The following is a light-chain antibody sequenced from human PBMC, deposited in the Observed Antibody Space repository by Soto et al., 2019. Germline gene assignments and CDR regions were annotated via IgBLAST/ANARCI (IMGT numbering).Light chain of an antibody. CDR3: QQYDTYFRYT. CDR1: QNIGSW. J-gene: IGKJ2*01. V-gene: IGKV1-12*01. CDR2: TAS. Sequence: DIQMTQSPSSVSASVGDRVTITCRASQNIGSWLAWYQQKPGKAPKLLIYTASSLQTGVPSRFSGSRSGTDFTLTIGSLQPDDFANYYCQQYDTYFRYTFGQGTKLDIK.